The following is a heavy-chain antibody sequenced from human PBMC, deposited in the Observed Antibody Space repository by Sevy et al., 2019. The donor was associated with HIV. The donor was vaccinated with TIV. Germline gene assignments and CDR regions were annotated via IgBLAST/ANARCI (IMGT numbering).Heavy chain of an antibody. Sequence: SETLSLTCNVSGDSISSYFWSWFRQPPGKGLEWIGYIYYSGSSEYNPSLRSRVTISIDTSKKYLSMKLTSVTAADTXXXXXXXXXXXXXRALVYWGQGTLVTVSS. CDR3: XXXXXXXXRALVY. CDR2: IYYSGSS. V-gene: IGHV4-59*01. J-gene: IGHJ4*02. CDR1: GDSISSYF.